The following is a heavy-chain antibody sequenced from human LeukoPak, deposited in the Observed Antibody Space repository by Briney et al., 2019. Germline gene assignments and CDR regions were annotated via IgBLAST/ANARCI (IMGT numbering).Heavy chain of an antibody. J-gene: IGHJ4*02. CDR1: GFTFDDYG. CDR2: INWNGGST. CDR3: ASGGIYYGAAFDF. D-gene: IGHD1-26*01. Sequence: GSLRLSCTASGFTFDDYGMSWVRQAPGKGLERVSGINWNGGSTGYADSVKGRFTISRDNAKNSLYLQMNSLRAEDTALYYCASGGIYYGAAFDFWGQGTLVTVSS. V-gene: IGHV3-20*04.